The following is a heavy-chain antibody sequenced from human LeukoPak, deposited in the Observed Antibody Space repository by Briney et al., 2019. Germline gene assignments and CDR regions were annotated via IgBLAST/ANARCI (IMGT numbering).Heavy chain of an antibody. CDR1: GGTITSYY. V-gene: IGHV4-59*01. Sequence: SETLSLTCSVSGGTITSYYWSWIRQPPGKGLEWIGHVSDGGRTNYSPSLRSRVSISVDTSKNQFSLKLNSVTAADAAVYFCARASTTFDDWGQGTLVTVSS. CDR3: ARASTTFDD. D-gene: IGHD1-14*01. J-gene: IGHJ4*02. CDR2: VSDGGRT.